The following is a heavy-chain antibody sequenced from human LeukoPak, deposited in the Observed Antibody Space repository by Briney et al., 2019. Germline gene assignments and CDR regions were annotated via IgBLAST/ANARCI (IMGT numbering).Heavy chain of an antibody. V-gene: IGHV1-24*01. CDR3: ARLLDILTGQDVFDI. Sequence: VQVPCKVSGYIHPELSMHGVRQAPAREVEWMGGFDPEDGETIYAQEFEGGGIMPEDTYTDTANVDLRSLRSEYTAVYYCARLLDILTGQDVFDIWGQETMVTVPS. J-gene: IGHJ3*02. CDR2: FDPEDGET. D-gene: IGHD3-9*01. CDR1: GYIHPELS.